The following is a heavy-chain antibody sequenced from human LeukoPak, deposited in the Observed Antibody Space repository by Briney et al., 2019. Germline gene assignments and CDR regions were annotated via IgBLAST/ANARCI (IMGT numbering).Heavy chain of an antibody. CDR2: FDPEDGET. CDR1: GYTLTELS. V-gene: IGHV1-24*01. J-gene: IGHJ5*02. Sequence: GASVKVSCKVSGYTLTELSMHWVRQAPGKGLEWMGGFDPEDGETIYAQKFQGRVTMTRNTSISTAYMELSSLRSEDTAVYYCARGNWFDPWGQGTLVTVSS. CDR3: ARGNWFDP.